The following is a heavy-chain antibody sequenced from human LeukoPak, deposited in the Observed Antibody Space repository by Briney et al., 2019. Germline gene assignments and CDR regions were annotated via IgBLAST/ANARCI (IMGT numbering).Heavy chain of an antibody. D-gene: IGHD1-26*01. CDR1: GFTVSSNY. J-gene: IGHJ4*02. CDR2: IYSGGST. V-gene: IGHV3-66*01. CDR3: ARDRGGGSYTDY. Sequence: GGCLRLSCAASGFTVSSNYMSWVRQAPEKGLEWVSVIYSGGSTYYADSVKGRFTISRDNSKNTLYLQMNSLRAEDTAVCYCARDRGGGSYTDYWGQGTLVTVSS.